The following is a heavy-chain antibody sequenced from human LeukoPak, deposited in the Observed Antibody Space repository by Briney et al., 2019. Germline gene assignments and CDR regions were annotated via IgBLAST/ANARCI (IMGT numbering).Heavy chain of an antibody. J-gene: IGHJ6*02. V-gene: IGHV1-46*01. CDR1: GYTFSSYY. Sequence: ASVKLSCKASGYTFSSYYMHWVRQPPGQGLEWIGIINPSGGSTSYAQKFQGRVTMTRDTSTSTVYMELSSLRSEDPAVYYCARISYYYYYYGMDVWGQGTTVTVSS. CDR2: INPSGGST. CDR3: ARISYYYYYYGMDV.